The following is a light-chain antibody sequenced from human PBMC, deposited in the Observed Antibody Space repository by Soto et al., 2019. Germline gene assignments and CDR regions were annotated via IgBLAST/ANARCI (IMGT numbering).Light chain of an antibody. CDR1: SSDVGAFNY. V-gene: IGLV2-8*01. CDR2: EVN. J-gene: IGLJ3*02. Sequence: QSVLTQPPSASGSPGQSVTISCTGTSSDVGAFNYVSWYQQYPGKAPKLMIYEVNKRPSGVPDRFSGSKSGKTASLTVSGLQPEDEDDYHCTSYAGSNIGVFGGGTKVTVL. CDR3: TSYAGSNIGV.